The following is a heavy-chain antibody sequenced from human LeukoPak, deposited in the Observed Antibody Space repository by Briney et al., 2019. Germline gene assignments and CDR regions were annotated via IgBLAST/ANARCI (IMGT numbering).Heavy chain of an antibody. J-gene: IGHJ4*02. D-gene: IGHD3-9*01. CDR1: GYTFTSYY. V-gene: IGHV1-46*01. CDR2: INPSGGST. CDR3: ARVAGRGVLRYFDWSSDPFDY. Sequence: ASVKVSCKASGYTFTSYYMHWVRQAPGQGLEWMGIINPSGGSTSYAQKFQGRVTMTRDTSISTAYMELSRLRSDDTAVYYCARVAGRGVLRYFDWSSDPFDYWGQGTLVTVSS.